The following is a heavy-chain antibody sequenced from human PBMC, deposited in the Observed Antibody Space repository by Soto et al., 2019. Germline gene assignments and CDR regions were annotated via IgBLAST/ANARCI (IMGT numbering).Heavy chain of an antibody. Sequence: PGGSLRLSCAASGFTFSSYGMHWVRQAPGKGLEWVAVISYDGSNKYYADSVKGRFTISRDNSKNTLYLQMNSLRAEDTAVYYCAKGAHSSSRYSTRSEYFQHWGQGTLVTVSS. CDR2: ISYDGSNK. CDR3: AKGAHSSSRYSTRSEYFQH. D-gene: IGHD6-13*01. V-gene: IGHV3-30*18. CDR1: GFTFSSYG. J-gene: IGHJ1*01.